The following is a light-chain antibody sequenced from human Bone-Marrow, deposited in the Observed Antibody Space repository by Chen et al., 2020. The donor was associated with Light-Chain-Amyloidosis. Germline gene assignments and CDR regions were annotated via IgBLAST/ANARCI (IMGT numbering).Light chain of an antibody. Sequence: SYVLHQPSSVSVAPGQTATIACGGNNIGSPSVHWYQQPPGQAPLLVVYDDSDRPSGIPGRLSGSNSGNTATLTISRVEAGDEADYYCQVWDRSSDRPVFGGGTKLTVL. CDR1: NIGSPS. V-gene: IGLV3-21*02. CDR3: QVWDRSSDRPV. CDR2: DDS. J-gene: IGLJ3*02.